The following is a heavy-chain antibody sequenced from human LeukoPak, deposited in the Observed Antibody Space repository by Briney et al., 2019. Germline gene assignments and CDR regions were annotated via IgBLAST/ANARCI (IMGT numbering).Heavy chain of an antibody. CDR2: ISAYNGKT. Sequence: ASVKVSCKASGGTFSSYAITWVRQAPGQGLEWMGWISAYNGKTNYAQKLQGRVTMTTDTSTSTAYMELRSLRSDDTAVYYCARDGPDYGDYVNFDYWGQGTQVTVSS. CDR3: ARDGPDYGDYVNFDY. D-gene: IGHD4-17*01. J-gene: IGHJ4*02. V-gene: IGHV1-18*01. CDR1: GGTFSSYA.